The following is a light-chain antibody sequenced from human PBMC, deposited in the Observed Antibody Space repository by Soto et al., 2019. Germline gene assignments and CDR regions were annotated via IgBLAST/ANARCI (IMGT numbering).Light chain of an antibody. CDR2: RNN. CDR3: AAWDDSLSGHVV. CDR1: SSNIGSNY. Sequence: QSVLTQPPSASGTPGQRVTISCSGSSSNIGSNYVYWYQQLPGTAPKLLIYRNNQRPSGVPDRFSGSKSGTSASLAISGLQSEDEADYYCAAWDDSLSGHVVFGGGTKL. V-gene: IGLV1-47*01. J-gene: IGLJ2*01.